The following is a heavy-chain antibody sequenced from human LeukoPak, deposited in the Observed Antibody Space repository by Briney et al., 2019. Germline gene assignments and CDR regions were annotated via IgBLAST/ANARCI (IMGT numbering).Heavy chain of an antibody. CDR3: GKGGIRSGAFDI. V-gene: IGHV4-59*01. CDR2: FYYSGST. Sequence: SETLSLTCTVSGGSISNYYWSWIRQPPGKGLEWIGYFYYSGSTSYNPSLKSRVTISVATSKNQFSLKLSSVTAADTAVYYCGKGGIRSGAFDIWGQGTRVTVSS. CDR1: GGSISNYY. D-gene: IGHD6-13*01. J-gene: IGHJ3*02.